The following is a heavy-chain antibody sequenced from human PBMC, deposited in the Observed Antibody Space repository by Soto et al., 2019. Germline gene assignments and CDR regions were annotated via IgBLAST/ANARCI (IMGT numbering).Heavy chain of an antibody. V-gene: IGHV4-39*01. CDR2: IYYSGST. CDR3: ARRYSSSWDYFDY. Sequence: SETLSLTCTVSGGSISSSSYYWGLIRQPPGKGLEWIGSIYYSGSTYYNPSLKSRVTISVDTSKNQFSLKLSSVTAADTAVYYCARRYSSSWDYFDYWGQGTLVTVSS. D-gene: IGHD6-13*01. J-gene: IGHJ4*02. CDR1: GGSISSSSYY.